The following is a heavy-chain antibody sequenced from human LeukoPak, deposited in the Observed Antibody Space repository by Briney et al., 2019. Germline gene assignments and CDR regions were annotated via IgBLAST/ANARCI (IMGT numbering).Heavy chain of an antibody. CDR2: ISSSSNYI. J-gene: IGHJ4*02. Sequence: GGSLRLSCAASGFTFSSYSMNWVRQAPGKGRECVSSISSSSNYIYYADSVKGRFTISRDNAKNSLYLKMNSLRAEDTALYYCAKDETNGEYGRQRFDYWGQGTLVTVSS. CDR3: AKDETNGEYGRQRFDY. D-gene: IGHD4-17*01. V-gene: IGHV3-21*01. CDR1: GFTFSSYS.